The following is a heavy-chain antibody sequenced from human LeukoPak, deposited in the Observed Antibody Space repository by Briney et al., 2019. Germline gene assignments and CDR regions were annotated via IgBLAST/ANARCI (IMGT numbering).Heavy chain of an antibody. CDR3: TTYYGDYVPPGY. V-gene: IGHV3-15*01. Sequence: GGSLRLSCAASGFTFSNAWMSGVRQAPGKGLEWVGRIKSKTDGGTTDYAAPVKGRFTISRDDSKNTLYLQMNSLKTEDTAVYYFTTYYGDYVPPGYWGQGTLVTVSS. CDR1: GFTFSNAW. CDR2: IKSKTDGGTT. J-gene: IGHJ4*02. D-gene: IGHD4-17*01.